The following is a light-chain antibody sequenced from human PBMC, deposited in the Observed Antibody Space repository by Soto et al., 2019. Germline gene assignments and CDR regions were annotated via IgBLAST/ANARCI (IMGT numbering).Light chain of an antibody. V-gene: IGKV3-15*01. CDR3: QQYNNWPPWT. CDR2: GAS. CDR1: QSVFSN. Sequence: EIVMTHSPATLSVSPGERATLSCRASQSVFSNLAWYQQKPGQAPSLLIYGASTRATGIPARFSGSGSGTEFTLTISSLQSEDFAVYYCQQYNNWPPWTFGQGTKVEIK. J-gene: IGKJ1*01.